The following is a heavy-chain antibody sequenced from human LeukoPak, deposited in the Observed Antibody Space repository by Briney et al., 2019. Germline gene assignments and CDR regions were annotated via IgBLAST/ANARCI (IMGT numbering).Heavy chain of an antibody. CDR2: INPNTGDT. D-gene: IGHD5-18*01. CDR1: GGTFSSYA. V-gene: IGHV1-2*02. J-gene: IGHJ4*02. Sequence: ASVKVSCKASGGTFSSYAISWVRQAPGQGLEWMGWINPNTGDTNYAQKFQGRVTMTRDTSSSTAYMELSRLRSDDTAMYYCAKDQGRGYTYGLYYFDYWGQGTLVTVSS. CDR3: AKDQGRGYTYGLYYFDY.